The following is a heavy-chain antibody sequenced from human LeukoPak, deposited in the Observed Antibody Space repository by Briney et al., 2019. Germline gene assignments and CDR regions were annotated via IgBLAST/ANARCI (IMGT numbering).Heavy chain of an antibody. V-gene: IGHV4-39*07. CDR2: IYYSGST. CDR1: GGSISSSSYY. CDR3: ARGGAVLGIGYYYYYMDV. D-gene: IGHD7-27*01. Sequence: SETLSLTCTVSGGSISSSSYYWGWIRQPPGKGLEWIGSIYYSGSTYYNPSLKSRVTISIDTSKNQFSLKVTSVTAADTAVYYCARGGAVLGIGYYYYYMDVWGKGTTVTVSS. J-gene: IGHJ6*03.